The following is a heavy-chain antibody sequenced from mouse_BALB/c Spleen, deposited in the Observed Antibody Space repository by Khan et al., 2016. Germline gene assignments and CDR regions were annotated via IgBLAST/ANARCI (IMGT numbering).Heavy chain of an antibody. CDR1: GFSLTGYG. J-gene: IGHJ3*01. D-gene: IGHD2-4*01. CDR2: IWGDGRT. V-gene: IGHV2-6-7*01. Sequence: QVQLKESGPGLVAPSQSLSITCTASGFSLTGYGVNWVRQPPGKGLEWLGKIWGDGRTDNNSALKSRVSISKDDSKSQVFLKRSRLQADDTANYYCSSNYDGFAYWGQGTLVIVSA. CDR3: SSNYDGFAY.